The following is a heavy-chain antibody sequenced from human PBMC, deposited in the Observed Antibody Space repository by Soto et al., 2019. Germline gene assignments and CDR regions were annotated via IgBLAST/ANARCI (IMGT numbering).Heavy chain of an antibody. J-gene: IGHJ4*02. D-gene: IGHD4-17*01. CDR2: LYWDDDK. CDR1: GFSLSTSGVG. Sequence: QITLKESGPTLVKPTQTLTLTCTFSGFSLSTSGVGVGWIRQPPGKALEWLALLYWDDDKRSSPSLKSRLTXPXXTSKHPVVLTMTNMAPADTATYYGAHRQRTVYFDYWGQGTLVTVSS. V-gene: IGHV2-5*02. CDR3: AHRQRTVYFDY.